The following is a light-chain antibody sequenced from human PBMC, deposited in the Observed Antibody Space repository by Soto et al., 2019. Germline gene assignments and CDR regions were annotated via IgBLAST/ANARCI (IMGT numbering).Light chain of an antibody. CDR2: GDT. V-gene: IGLV1-40*01. J-gene: IGLJ1*01. Sequence: QSFLTRPPSVSGAPGQRVTSSCTGSSSNIGAGYDVHWYQQLPGTAPKLLIYGDTNRPSGVPDRFSGSKSATSASLAITGLQAEDEADYYCQSYESSPSGYVFGTGTKVTVL. CDR1: SSNIGAGYD. CDR3: QSYESSPSGYV.